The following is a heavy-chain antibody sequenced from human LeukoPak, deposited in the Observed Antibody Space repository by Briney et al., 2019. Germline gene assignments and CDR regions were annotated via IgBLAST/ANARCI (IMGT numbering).Heavy chain of an antibody. CDR2: IYPRESP. J-gene: IGHJ4*02. V-gene: IGHV4-4*07. CDR3: AREWHHVFDY. Sequence: PSETLSLTCTVSAGSISAYSWSWMRQPARWGLEWIGRIYPRESPNYHPPLKSRVIMSVDKSKNQFSLKLRSVTAADTAVYYCAREWHHVFDYWGQGNLVTVSS. CDR1: AGSISAYS. D-gene: IGHD5-12*01.